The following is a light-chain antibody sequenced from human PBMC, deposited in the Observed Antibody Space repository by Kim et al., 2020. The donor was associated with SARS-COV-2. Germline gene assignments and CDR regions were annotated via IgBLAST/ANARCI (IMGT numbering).Light chain of an antibody. Sequence: AIQLTQSPSSLSASVADRVTITCRASQGIRSTLAWYQQRPGRSPNLLIYDASTLETGVPSRFSGSGSGTDFTLTISSLQPEDFATYYCQQFYSYPLSFGGGTKVDIK. CDR1: QGIRST. CDR3: QQFYSYPLS. J-gene: IGKJ4*01. CDR2: DAS. V-gene: IGKV1-13*02.